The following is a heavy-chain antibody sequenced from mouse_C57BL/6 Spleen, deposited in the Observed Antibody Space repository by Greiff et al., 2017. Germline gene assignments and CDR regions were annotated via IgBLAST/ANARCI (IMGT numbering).Heavy chain of an antibody. J-gene: IGHJ4*01. CDR2: IISGSSTI. Sequence: EVMLVESGGGLVKPGGSLKLSCAASGFTFSDYGMHWVRQAPEKGLEWVAYIISGSSTIYYADTVKGRFTISGDNAKNTLFLQMTSLRSEDTAMYYCASPWSHWAMDYWGQGTLVTVSA. CDR3: ASPWSHWAMDY. CDR1: GFTFSDYG. V-gene: IGHV5-17*01. D-gene: IGHD1-1*02.